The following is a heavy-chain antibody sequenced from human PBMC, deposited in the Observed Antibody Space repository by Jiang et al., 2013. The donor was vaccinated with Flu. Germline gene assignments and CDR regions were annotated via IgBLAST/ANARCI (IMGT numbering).Heavy chain of an antibody. Sequence: GAEVKKPGASVKVSCKASGYTFTGYYMHWVRQAPGQGLEWMGWINPNSGGTNYAQKFQGWVTMTRDTSISTAYMELSRLRSDDTAVYYCARDLGFSSGWYGAFDIWGQGTMVTVSS. CDR2: INPNSGGT. J-gene: IGHJ3*02. CDR1: GYTFTGYY. V-gene: IGHV1-2*04. D-gene: IGHD6-19*01. CDR3: ARDLGFSSGWYGAFDI.